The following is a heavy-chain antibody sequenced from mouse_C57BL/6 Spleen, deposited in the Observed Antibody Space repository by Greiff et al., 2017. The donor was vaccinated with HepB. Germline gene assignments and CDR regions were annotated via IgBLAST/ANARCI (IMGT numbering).Heavy chain of an antibody. CDR2: IYPGSGNT. CDR3: ARSGGYYDAMDY. J-gene: IGHJ4*01. D-gene: IGHD2-2*01. V-gene: IGHV1-76*01. Sequence: QVQLQQSGAELVRPGASVKLSCKASGYTFTDYYINWVKQRPGQGLEWIARIYPGSGNTYYNEKFKGKATLTAEKSSSTAYMQLSSLTSEDSAVYFCARSGGYYDAMDYWGQGTSVTVSS. CDR1: GYTFTDYY.